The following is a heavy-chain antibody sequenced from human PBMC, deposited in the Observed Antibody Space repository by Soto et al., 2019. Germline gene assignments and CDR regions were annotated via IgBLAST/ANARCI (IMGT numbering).Heavy chain of an antibody. D-gene: IGHD3-10*01. V-gene: IGHV4-59*08. Sequence: QVQLQESGPGLVKPSGTLSLTCTVSGGSISSDYWYWIRQPPGKGLEWIGYIHSGSTTYSASLRSRVTISADPSTNQFSLKLSSVTAADPAVYFCARHDGSRGTDYWGQGTLVTVSS. CDR3: ARHDGSRGTDY. CDR1: GGSISSDY. CDR2: IHSGST. J-gene: IGHJ4*02.